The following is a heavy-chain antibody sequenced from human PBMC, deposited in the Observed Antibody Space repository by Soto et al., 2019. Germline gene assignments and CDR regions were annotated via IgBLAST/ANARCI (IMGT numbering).Heavy chain of an antibody. Sequence: SVKVSCKASGGTFSSYAISWVRQAPGQGLEWMGGIIPIFGTANYAQKFQGRVTITADKSTSTAYMELSSLRSEDTAVYYCATLVGNFWSGYDKSNYWGQGTLVTGSS. CDR3: ATLVGNFWSGYDKSNY. J-gene: IGHJ4*02. V-gene: IGHV1-69*06. D-gene: IGHD3-3*01. CDR2: IIPIFGTA. CDR1: GGTFSSYA.